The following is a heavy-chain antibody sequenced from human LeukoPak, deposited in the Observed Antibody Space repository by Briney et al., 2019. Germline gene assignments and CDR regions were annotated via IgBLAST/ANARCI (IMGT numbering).Heavy chain of an antibody. V-gene: IGHV3-30*18. D-gene: IGHD2-15*01. CDR1: GFTLSSYG. CDR2: ISYDGSNK. Sequence: PGGSLRLSCAASGFTLSSYGMHWVRQAPGKGLEWVAVISYDGSNKYYADSVKGRFTISRDNSKNTLYLQMNSLRAEDTAVYYCAKDRVVLLYYFDYWGQGTLVTVSS. J-gene: IGHJ4*02. CDR3: AKDRVVLLYYFDY.